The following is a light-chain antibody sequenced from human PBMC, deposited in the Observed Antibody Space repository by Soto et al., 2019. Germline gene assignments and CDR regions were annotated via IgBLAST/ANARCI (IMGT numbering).Light chain of an antibody. CDR2: DVS. CDR3: CSYVGGYSYV. V-gene: IGLV2-11*01. Sequence: QSALTQPRSVSGSPGQSVTVSCIGTSSDVGDYNSVSWYQQHPGKAPKLMIYDVSKRPSGVPDRFSGSQSGNTASLTISGLQAEDEADYYCCSYVGGYSYVFGIGTKLTVL. J-gene: IGLJ1*01. CDR1: SSDVGDYNS.